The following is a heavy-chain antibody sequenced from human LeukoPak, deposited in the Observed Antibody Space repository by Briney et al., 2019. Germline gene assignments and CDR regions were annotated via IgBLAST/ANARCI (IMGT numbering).Heavy chain of an antibody. J-gene: IGHJ4*02. Sequence: GGSLRLSCAASGFTFDDYAMHWVRQAPGKGLEWVSLISGDGGSTYYADSVKGRFTISRDNSKNTLYLQMNSLRAEDTAVYYCAKAASNCSSTSCYIDYFDYWGQGTLVTVSS. CDR1: GFTFDDYA. CDR3: AKAASNCSSTSCYIDYFDY. CDR2: ISGDGGST. V-gene: IGHV3-43*02. D-gene: IGHD2-2*02.